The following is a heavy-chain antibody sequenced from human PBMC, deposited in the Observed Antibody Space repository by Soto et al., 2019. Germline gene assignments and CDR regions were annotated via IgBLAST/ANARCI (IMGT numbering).Heavy chain of an antibody. V-gene: IGHV3-15*07. CDR3: TTDSRTTMPEVRFDY. D-gene: IGHD3-10*01. CDR2: IKSKTDGGSA. J-gene: IGHJ4*01. CDR1: GFAFGNAW. Sequence: GRSMRLSCAASGFAFGNAWINWFRKAPGKGLQWVGRIKSKTDGGSADYAAPVKGRFAVSRDDSKNIVCLQMNSLKIEDTAVYYCTTDSRTTMPEVRFDYWGHGTLVTVSS.